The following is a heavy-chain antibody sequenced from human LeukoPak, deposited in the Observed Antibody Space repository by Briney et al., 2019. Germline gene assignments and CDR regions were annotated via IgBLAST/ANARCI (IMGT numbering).Heavy chain of an antibody. V-gene: IGHV3-13*01. Sequence: GGSLRPSCAASGFTFSSYDMHWVRQATGKVLEWVSAIGTAGDTYYPGSVKGRFTIARENAKTSLYLQMNSLRAGDTAVYYCARGKEDLGLHGMDVWGQGTTVTVSS. CDR3: ARGKEDLGLHGMDV. J-gene: IGHJ6*02. CDR2: IGTAGDT. CDR1: GFTFSSYD.